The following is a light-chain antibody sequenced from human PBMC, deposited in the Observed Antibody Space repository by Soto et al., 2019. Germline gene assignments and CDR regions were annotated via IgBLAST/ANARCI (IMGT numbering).Light chain of an antibody. CDR2: EGS. V-gene: IGLV2-14*02. CDR3: SSYTSNSTRV. J-gene: IGLJ1*01. CDR1: SSDVGSYNL. Sequence: QSALTQPASVSGSPGQSITISCTGTSSDVGSYNLVSWYQQHPGKAPKLMIYEGSKRPSGVSNRFSGSKSGKTASLTISGLQAEDEADYYCSSYTSNSTRVFGTGTKVTVL.